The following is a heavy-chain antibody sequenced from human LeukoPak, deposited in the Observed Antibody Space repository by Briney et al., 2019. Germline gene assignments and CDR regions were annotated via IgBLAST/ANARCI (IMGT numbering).Heavy chain of an antibody. CDR1: ELTFSIYS. Sequence: GGSLSLSCVVSELTFSIYSMSWVRQAPGEGLEWVAAISGSGGSTFYADSVKGRFTISRDNSKNTLFLQMNSLGAGDTALYYCATRGKDGYNANYYGMDVWGQGTTVTVSS. CDR2: ISGSGGST. D-gene: IGHD5-24*01. CDR3: ATRGKDGYNANYYGMDV. V-gene: IGHV3-23*01. J-gene: IGHJ6*02.